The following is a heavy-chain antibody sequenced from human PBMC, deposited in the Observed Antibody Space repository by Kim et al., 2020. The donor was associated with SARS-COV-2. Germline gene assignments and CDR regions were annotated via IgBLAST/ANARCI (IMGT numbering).Heavy chain of an antibody. J-gene: IGHJ4*02. V-gene: IGHV3-30*03. CDR3: NCHGYSSLDWVFDY. CDR2: ISYDGSNK. CDR1: GFTFSSYG. D-gene: IGHD6-13*01. Sequence: GGSLRLSCAASGFTFSSYGMHWVRQAPGKGLEWVAVISYDGSNKYYADSVKGRFTISRDNSKNTLYLQMNSLRAEDTAVYYCNCHGYSSLDWVFDYWGQGTLVTVSS.